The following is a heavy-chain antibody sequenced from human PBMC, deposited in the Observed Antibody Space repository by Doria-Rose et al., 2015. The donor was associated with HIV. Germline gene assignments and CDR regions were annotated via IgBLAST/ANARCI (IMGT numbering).Heavy chain of an antibody. CDR1: GFSFESYA. CDR2: ISWDSDAK. V-gene: IGHV3-9*01. J-gene: IGHJ6*03. CDR3: AEAPIIGPKYYFYMDV. Sequence: VQLVQSGGGLVQPGRSLRLSCVGSGFSFESYAMHWVRLAPGKGLEWVAGISWDSDAKGSADSVEGRFTISRDNAKKSVYLEMRSLRPEDTAFYYCAEAPIIGPKYYFYMDVWGKGTSVTVSS. D-gene: IGHD3-3*01.